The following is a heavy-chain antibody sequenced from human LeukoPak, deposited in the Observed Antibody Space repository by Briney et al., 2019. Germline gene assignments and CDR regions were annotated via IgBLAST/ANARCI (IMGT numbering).Heavy chain of an antibody. CDR2: INHSGST. J-gene: IGHJ4*02. CDR1: GGSFSGYY. CDR3: ARAVAGTGGGYYFDY. V-gene: IGHV4-34*01. D-gene: IGHD6-19*01. Sequence: SETLPLTCAVYGGSFSGYYWSWIRQPPGKGLEWIGEINHSGSTNYNPSLKSRVTISVDTSKNQFSLKLSSVTAADTAVYYCARAVAGTGGGYYFDYWGQGTLVTVSS.